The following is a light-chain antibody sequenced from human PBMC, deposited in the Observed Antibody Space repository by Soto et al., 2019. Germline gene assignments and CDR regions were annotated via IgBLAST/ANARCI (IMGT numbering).Light chain of an antibody. Sequence: DIQMTQFPSTLSASIGDRVTITCRASQSISTWLAWYQQKAGKAPKLLIYTASSLETGVPSRFSGSGSVTEFTLTISSLQPDDFATYYCQHYNRYSPYTFGQGTRLEIK. CDR3: QHYNRYSPYT. V-gene: IGKV1-5*03. CDR1: QSISTW. CDR2: TAS. J-gene: IGKJ2*01.